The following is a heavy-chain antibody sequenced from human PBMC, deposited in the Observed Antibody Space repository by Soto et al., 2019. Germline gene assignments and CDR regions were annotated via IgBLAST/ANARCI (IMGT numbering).Heavy chain of an antibody. CDR2: IESDGSSP. Sequence: GGSLRLSCAASGFTFCSYWMHWVRQAPGKGLVWVSRIESDGSSPIYADSVKGRFTISRDNAKNTLYLQMNSLRAEDTAVYYCAKSNWFDPWGQGTLVTVSS. V-gene: IGHV3-74*01. J-gene: IGHJ5*02. CDR1: GFTFCSYW. CDR3: AKSNWFDP.